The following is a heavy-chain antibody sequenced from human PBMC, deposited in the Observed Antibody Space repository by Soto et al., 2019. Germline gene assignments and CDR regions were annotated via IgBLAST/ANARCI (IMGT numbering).Heavy chain of an antibody. D-gene: IGHD2-2*01. CDR3: AKDIVVVPAAMGIYYYYGMDV. V-gene: IGHV3-23*01. Sequence: GGSLRLSCAASGFTFSSYAMSWVRQAPGKGLEWVSAISGSGGSTYYADSVKGRFTIPRDNSKNTLYLQMNSLRAEDTAVYYCAKDIVVVPAAMGIYYYYGMDVWGQGTTVTVS. CDR1: GFTFSSYA. J-gene: IGHJ6*02. CDR2: ISGSGGST.